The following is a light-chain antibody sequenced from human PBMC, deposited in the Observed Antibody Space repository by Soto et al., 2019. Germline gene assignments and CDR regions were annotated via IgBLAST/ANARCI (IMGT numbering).Light chain of an antibody. J-gene: IGKJ1*01. CDR3: QKYNSAPRA. CDR1: QGISNY. CDR2: AAS. Sequence: DLQMTQSPSSLSASVGDRVTITCRASQGISNYLAWYQQKPGKVPKLLIYAASTLQSGVPSRVIGSGSGADFTLTISILQPDDVGTYYCQKYNSAPRAFGQGTKVEIK. V-gene: IGKV1-27*01.